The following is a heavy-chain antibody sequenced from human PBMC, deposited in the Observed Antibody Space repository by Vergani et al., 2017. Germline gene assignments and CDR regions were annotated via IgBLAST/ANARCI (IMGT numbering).Heavy chain of an antibody. J-gene: IGHJ6*03. CDR2: IWYDGSNR. CDR3: AKGLVGCNSISCSYYIDF. D-gene: IGHD2/OR15-2a*01. V-gene: IGHV3-33*06. CDR1: GFWFSSYG. Sequence: QVQLVESGGGVVQPGRSLRLSCAASGFWFSSYGLNWVRQAPGKGLEWGAVIWYDGSNRYYADSVMGRFTISRDNSQNTVNLQMNSLIVDDTAVYYCAKGLVGCNSISCSYYIDFWGKGTPVTV.